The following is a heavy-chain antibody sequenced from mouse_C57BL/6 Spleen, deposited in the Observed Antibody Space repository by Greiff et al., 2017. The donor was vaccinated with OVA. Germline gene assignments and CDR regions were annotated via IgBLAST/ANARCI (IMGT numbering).Heavy chain of an antibody. CDR1: GYTFTSYW. J-gene: IGHJ2*01. Sequence: QVQLQQPGAELVRPGTSVKLSCKASGYTFTSYWMHWVKQRPGQGLEWIGVIDPSDSYTNYNQKFKGKATLTVDTSSSTAYMQLSSLTSEDSAVYYCARREAYYGNYDYFDYWGQGTTLTVSS. V-gene: IGHV1-59*01. CDR2: IDPSDSYT. D-gene: IGHD2-10*01. CDR3: ARREAYYGNYDYFDY.